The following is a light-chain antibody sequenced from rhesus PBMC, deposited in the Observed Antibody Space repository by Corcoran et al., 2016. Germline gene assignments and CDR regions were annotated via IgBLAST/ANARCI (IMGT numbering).Light chain of an antibody. CDR1: QSISSY. J-gene: IGKJ1*01. Sequence: EIVMTQSPATLALSPGERATLSCRASQSISSYLAWYQQKPGPAPRLLIYGASSRATGIPDRFSGSGSGTEFTLIISRLEPEDVGVYFCLQSSNWPRTFGQGTKVEIK. CDR2: GAS. V-gene: IGKV3-24*03. CDR3: LQSSNWPRT.